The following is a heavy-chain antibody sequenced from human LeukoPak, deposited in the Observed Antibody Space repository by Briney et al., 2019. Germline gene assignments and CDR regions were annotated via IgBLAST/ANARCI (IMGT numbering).Heavy chain of an antibody. Sequence: GGSLRLSCAASGFTFSSYGMHWVSQAPGKGLEWVAVIWYDGSNKYYADSVKGRFTISRDNSKNTLYLQMNSLRAEDTAVYYCAREYYDFWSGYPVAGMDVWGQGTTVTVSS. V-gene: IGHV3-33*01. CDR3: AREYYDFWSGYPVAGMDV. CDR1: GFTFSSYG. D-gene: IGHD3-3*01. CDR2: IWYDGSNK. J-gene: IGHJ6*02.